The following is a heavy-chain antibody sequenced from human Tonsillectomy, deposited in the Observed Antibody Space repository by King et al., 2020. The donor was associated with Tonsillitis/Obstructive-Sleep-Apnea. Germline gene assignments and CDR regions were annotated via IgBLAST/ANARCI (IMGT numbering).Heavy chain of an antibody. Sequence: VQLVESGGGLVKPGGSLRLSCAASGFTFSSYSMNWVRQAPGKGLEGVSSISSSSSYIYYADSVKGRFTISRDNAKNSLYLQMNSLRAEDTAVYYCARDNTRYCSSTSCHQPHDYWGQGTLVTVSS. CDR3: ARDNTRYCSSTSCHQPHDY. CDR1: GFTFSSYS. J-gene: IGHJ4*02. D-gene: IGHD2-2*01. CDR2: ISSSSSYI. V-gene: IGHV3-21*01.